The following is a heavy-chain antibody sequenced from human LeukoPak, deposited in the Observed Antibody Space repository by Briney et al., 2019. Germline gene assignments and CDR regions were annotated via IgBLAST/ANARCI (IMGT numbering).Heavy chain of an antibody. CDR2: ISSSSSYI. Sequence: GGSLRLSCAASGFTFSSYSMNWVRQAPGKGLEWVSSISSSSSYIYYADSVKGRFTISRDNAKNSLYLQMNSLRAEDTAVYYCAREDGSGSYYLAGPLDYWGQGTLVTVSS. V-gene: IGHV3-21*01. D-gene: IGHD3-10*01. CDR1: GFTFSSYS. CDR3: AREDGSGSYYLAGPLDY. J-gene: IGHJ4*02.